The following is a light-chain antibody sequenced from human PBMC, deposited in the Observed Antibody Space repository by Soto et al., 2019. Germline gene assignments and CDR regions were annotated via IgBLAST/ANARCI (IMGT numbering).Light chain of an antibody. CDR1: SSDVGGYDF. V-gene: IGLV2-14*01. CDR2: QVS. J-gene: IGLJ1*01. CDR3: QSYDSSLSGSCV. Sequence: QSVLTQPASVSGSPGQSITISCTVTSSDVGGYDFVSWYQHHPGKAPRLIIYQVSNRPSGVSNRFSGSKSGNTASLTISGLQPEDEADYYCQSYDSSLSGSCVFGTGTKVTVL.